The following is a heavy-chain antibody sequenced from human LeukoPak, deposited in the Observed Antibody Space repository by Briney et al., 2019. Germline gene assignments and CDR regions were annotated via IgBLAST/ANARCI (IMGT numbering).Heavy chain of an antibody. J-gene: IGHJ3*02. Sequence: ASVKVSCKASGCTFSSYAISWVRQAPGQGLEWMGGIIPIFGTANFAQKFQGRVTITADKSTSTAYMELSSLRSEDTAVYYCARGYCSSTSCYSFDIWGQGTMVTVSS. CDR1: GCTFSSYA. D-gene: IGHD2-2*01. CDR3: ARGYCSSTSCYSFDI. CDR2: IIPIFGTA. V-gene: IGHV1-69*06.